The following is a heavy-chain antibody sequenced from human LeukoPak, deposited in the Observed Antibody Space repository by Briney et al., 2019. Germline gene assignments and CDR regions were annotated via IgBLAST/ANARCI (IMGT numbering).Heavy chain of an antibody. V-gene: IGHV3-66*04. CDR1: GFTVSSNY. Sequence: PGGSLRLSCAASGFTVSSNYMSWVRQAPGKGLEWVSVIYSGGSTYYADSVKGRFTISRDNSKNTLYLQMNSLRAEDTAVYYCARRAVYYYDSSGYAFDIWGQGTMVTVSS. CDR2: IYSGGST. CDR3: ARRAVYYYDSSGYAFDI. J-gene: IGHJ3*02. D-gene: IGHD3-22*01.